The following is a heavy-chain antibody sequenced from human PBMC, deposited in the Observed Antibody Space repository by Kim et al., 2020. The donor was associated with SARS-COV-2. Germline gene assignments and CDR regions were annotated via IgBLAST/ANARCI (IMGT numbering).Heavy chain of an antibody. V-gene: IGHV3-15*01. CDR2: LRSRVDGGTA. J-gene: IGHJ4*02. CDR1: GFTFTRVW. D-gene: IGHD2-15*01. Sequence: GGSLRLSCAASGFTFTRVWLSWVRQAPGKGLEWVGRLRSRVDGGTADYAAPVKVRFTISRYDSKDTLDLQMNGLTTEDTAVYYCTTDYERIGGLCDGDICYPASLWGQGTPVTVSS. CDR3: TTDYERIGGLCDGDICYPASL.